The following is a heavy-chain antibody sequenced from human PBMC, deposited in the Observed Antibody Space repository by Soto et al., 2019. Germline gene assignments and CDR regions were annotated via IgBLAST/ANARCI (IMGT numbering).Heavy chain of an antibody. D-gene: IGHD4-17*01. J-gene: IGHJ1*01. Sequence: QITLKESGPTLVKPTQTLTLTCTFSGFSLSTSGMCVGWVRQPPGKDLEWLVLIYWDGDERYSPSMKSRLTITKDVSKTQVVRTMTNMDPVDTATYYCAHTTTVTTDYWCQGTLVTVSS. CDR2: IYWDGDE. CDR1: GFSLSTSGMC. CDR3: AHTTTVTTDY. V-gene: IGHV2-5*02.